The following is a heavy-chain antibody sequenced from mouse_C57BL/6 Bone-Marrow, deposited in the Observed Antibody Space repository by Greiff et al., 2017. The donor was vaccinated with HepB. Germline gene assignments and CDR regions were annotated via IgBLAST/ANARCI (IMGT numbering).Heavy chain of an antibody. CDR1: GYTFTSYW. D-gene: IGHD1-1*01. J-gene: IGHJ4*01. V-gene: IGHV1-59*01. CDR3: ARSLRYNYAMDY. CDR2: IDPSDSYT. Sequence: VKLQQPGAELVRPGTSVKLSCKASGYTFTSYWMLWVKQRPGQGLEWIGVIDPSDSYTNYNQKFKGKATLTVDTSSSTAYMQLSSLTSEDSAVYYCARSLRYNYAMDYWGQGTSVTVSS.